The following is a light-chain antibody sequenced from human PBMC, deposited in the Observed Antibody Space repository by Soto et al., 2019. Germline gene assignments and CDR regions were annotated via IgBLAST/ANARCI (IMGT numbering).Light chain of an antibody. CDR1: SSNIGSNL. CDR3: AAWDDRLKGVV. CDR2: SND. J-gene: IGLJ3*02. Sequence: QSVLTQPPSASGTPGQRVTISCSGSSSNIGSNLVSWYQQLPGTAPKLLIYSNDRRPSGVPDRFSGSQSGTSASLAISGLQSEDEADYYCAAWDDRLKGVVFGGGTKLTVL. V-gene: IGLV1-44*01.